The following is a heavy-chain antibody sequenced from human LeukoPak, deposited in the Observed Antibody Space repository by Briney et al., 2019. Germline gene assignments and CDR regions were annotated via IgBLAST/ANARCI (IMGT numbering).Heavy chain of an antibody. V-gene: IGHV4-59*08. J-gene: IGHJ4*02. CDR3: ARRGDSAPYFDS. D-gene: IGHD2-21*02. CDR2: IYYSGST. CDR1: GGSISSHY. Sequence: SETLSLTCTVSGGSISSHYWSWIRQPPGKGLEWIGYIYYSGSTNYNPSLKSRVTISLDASRSQFSLRLTSVTAADTGVYYCARRGDSAPYFDSWGPGTVVTVSS.